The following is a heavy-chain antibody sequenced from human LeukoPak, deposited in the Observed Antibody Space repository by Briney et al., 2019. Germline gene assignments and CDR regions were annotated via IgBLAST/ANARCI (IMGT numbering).Heavy chain of an antibody. J-gene: IGHJ4*02. CDR3: ARPYYNTSGLNY. V-gene: IGHV3-30*04. CDR1: GFTFSSYN. D-gene: IGHD3-22*01. CDR2: VSYDGTDT. Sequence: GRSLRLSCAASGFTFSSYNLHWVRQAPGQGLEWVTVVSYDGTDTYYTDSVKGRFTISRDNSKNTLYLQMNSLRAEDTAVYYCARPYYNTSGLNYWGQGTLVTVSS.